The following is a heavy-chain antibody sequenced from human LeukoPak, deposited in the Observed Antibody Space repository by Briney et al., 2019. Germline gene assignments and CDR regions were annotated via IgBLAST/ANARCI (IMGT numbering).Heavy chain of an antibody. CDR2: MNPNSGNT. CDR1: GYTFTSYD. V-gene: IGHV1-8*01. CDR3: ARGQRRQLVVY. J-gene: IGHJ4*02. D-gene: IGHD6-13*01. Sequence: ASVKVSCRASGYTFTSYDINWVRQATGQGLEWMGRMNPNSGNTGYAQKFQGRVTMTRNTSISTAYMELSSLRSEDTAVYYCARGQRRQLVVYWGQGTLVTVSS.